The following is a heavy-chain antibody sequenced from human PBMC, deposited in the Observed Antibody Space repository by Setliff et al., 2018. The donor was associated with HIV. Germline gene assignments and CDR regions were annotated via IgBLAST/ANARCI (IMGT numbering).Heavy chain of an antibody. CDR2: IRSKGYGSAT. J-gene: IGHJ4*02. V-gene: IGHV3-73*01. Sequence: GSLRLSCAASGFTFSGSAMHWVRQASGKGLEWVGRIRSKGYGSATAYAASVKGRFTISRDDSKNTAYLQMDSLKTEDTAVYYCVKDELGSYSSGWFFDQWGQGTLVTVSS. CDR3: VKDELGSYSSGWFFDQ. CDR1: GFTFSGSA. D-gene: IGHD6-19*01.